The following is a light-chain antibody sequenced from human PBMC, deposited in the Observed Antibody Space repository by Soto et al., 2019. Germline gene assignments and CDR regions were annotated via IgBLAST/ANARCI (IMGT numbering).Light chain of an antibody. Sequence: EIVLTQSPATLSLSPGERATLSCRASQSVSSYLAWYQQKPGQAPRLLIYDASNRATGIPARFSGSGSGTDCTLTISSLEPEDFAVYYWQQRSNWPPLTFGGGTKVEIK. CDR2: DAS. J-gene: IGKJ4*01. V-gene: IGKV3-11*01. CDR3: QQRSNWPPLT. CDR1: QSVSSY.